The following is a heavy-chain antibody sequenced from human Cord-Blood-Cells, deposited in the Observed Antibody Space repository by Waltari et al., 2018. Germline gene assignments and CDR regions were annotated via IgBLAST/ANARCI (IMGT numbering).Heavy chain of an antibody. Sequence: QVQLQQWGAGLLKPSETLSLTCAVHGGSFSGYYWSWFRQPPGKGLEWIGEINHSGSTNYNPSLKSRVTISVDTSKNQFSLKLSSVTAADTAVYYCARGSGYSSSSWFDPWGQGTLVTVSS. D-gene: IGHD6-6*01. V-gene: IGHV4-34*01. CDR3: ARGSGYSSSSWFDP. CDR1: GGSFSGYY. J-gene: IGHJ5*02. CDR2: INHSGST.